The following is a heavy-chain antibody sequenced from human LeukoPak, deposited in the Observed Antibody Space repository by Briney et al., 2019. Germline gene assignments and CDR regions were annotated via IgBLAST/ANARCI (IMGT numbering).Heavy chain of an antibody. CDR3: AKGRNYHGSGSLDY. D-gene: IGHD3-10*01. CDR2: ISGSGGST. Sequence: GGSLRLSCAASGFTFSSYAMSWVRQAPGQGLEWVSTISGSGGSTYYADSVKGRFTISRDNSKNTLYLQLNSLRAEDTAVYYCAKGRNYHGSGSLDYWGQGTLVTVSS. CDR1: GFTFSSYA. V-gene: IGHV3-23*01. J-gene: IGHJ4*02.